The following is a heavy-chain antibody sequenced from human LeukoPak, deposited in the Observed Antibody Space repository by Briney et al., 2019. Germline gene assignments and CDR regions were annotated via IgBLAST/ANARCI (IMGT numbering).Heavy chain of an antibody. D-gene: IGHD3-3*01. Sequence: PGGSLRLSCAASGFTFSSYWMSWVRQAPGKGLEWVANIKQDGSEKNYVDSVKGRFTISRNNAKTSLYLQMNSLRAEDTAVYYCARVAVNNFWSGYHFDYWGQGTLVTVSS. CDR3: ARVAVNNFWSGYHFDY. J-gene: IGHJ4*02. V-gene: IGHV3-7*01. CDR2: IKQDGSEK. CDR1: GFTFSSYW.